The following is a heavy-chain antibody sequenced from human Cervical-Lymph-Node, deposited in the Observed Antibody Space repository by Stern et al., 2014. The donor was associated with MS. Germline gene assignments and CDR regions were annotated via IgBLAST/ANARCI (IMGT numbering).Heavy chain of an antibody. CDR1: GGTFSNYA. CDR2: ITPILDAT. V-gene: IGHV1-69*01. CDR3: ARGDSEAPIYYFDY. Sequence: VQLVQSGAEVKKPGSSVKVSCKTSGGTFSNYAISWVRQAPGQGLEWMGGITPILDATNYAQKFQGRVTITADESTRTAYMELSSLRSDDTAMYYCARGDSEAPIYYFDYWGQGTLVTVSS. D-gene: IGHD2-21*01. J-gene: IGHJ4*02.